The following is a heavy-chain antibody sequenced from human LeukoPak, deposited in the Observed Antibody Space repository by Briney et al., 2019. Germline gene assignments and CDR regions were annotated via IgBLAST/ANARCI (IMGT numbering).Heavy chain of an antibody. CDR1: GFTFSSYS. D-gene: IGHD2-15*01. V-gene: IGHV3-21*01. CDR2: ISTSSTYI. J-gene: IGHJ4*02. Sequence: GGSLRLSCAASGFTFSSYSMNWVRQAPGKGLEWVSSISTSSTYIYYADSVKGRFTISRDNAKNSLYLQMNSLRAEDTAVYHCARVFCSGGSCYNGIEYWGQGTLVTVSS. CDR3: ARVFCSGGSCYNGIEY.